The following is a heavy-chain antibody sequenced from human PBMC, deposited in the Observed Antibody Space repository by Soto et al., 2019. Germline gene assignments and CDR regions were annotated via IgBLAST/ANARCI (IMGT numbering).Heavy chain of an antibody. J-gene: IGHJ6*03. D-gene: IGHD3-3*01. V-gene: IGHV4-59*01. Sequence: PSATLSLTCTVSGGSISSYYWSWIRQPPGKGLEWIGYIYYSGSTNYNPSLKSRVTISVDTSKNQFSLKLSSVTAADTAVYYCARVEASYYDFWSSPKPHAFYYYMDVWGKGTTVTVSS. CDR3: ARVEASYYDFWSSPKPHAFYYYMDV. CDR2: IYYSGST. CDR1: GGSISSYY.